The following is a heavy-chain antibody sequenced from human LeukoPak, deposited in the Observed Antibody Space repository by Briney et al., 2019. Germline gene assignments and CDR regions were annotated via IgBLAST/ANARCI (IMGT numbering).Heavy chain of an antibody. J-gene: IGHJ4*02. V-gene: IGHV1-46*01. CDR2: INPSGGST. CDR3: AKEGDCSGGTCFDH. Sequence: ASVKVSCKSSVYTFTSYYMHWVRQAPGQGLEWMGIINPSGGSTSYAQKFQGRVTMTRDTSTSTVYMELSRLRADDTALYYCAKEGDCSGGTCFDHWGQGTLVTVSS. D-gene: IGHD2-15*01. CDR1: VYTFTSYY.